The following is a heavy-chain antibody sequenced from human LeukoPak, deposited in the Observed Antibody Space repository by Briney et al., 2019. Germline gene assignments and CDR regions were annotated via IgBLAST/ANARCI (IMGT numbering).Heavy chain of an antibody. V-gene: IGHV4-39*07. CDR3: ARDIVVVPAARHNWFDP. Sequence: PSETLSLTCTVSGGSISSSSYYWGWIRQPPGKGLEWIGSIYYSGSTYYNPSLKSRVIISVDTSKNQFSLKLSSVTAADTAVYYCARDIVVVPAARHNWFDPWGQGTLVTVSS. J-gene: IGHJ5*02. CDR2: IYYSGST. D-gene: IGHD2-2*01. CDR1: GGSISSSSYY.